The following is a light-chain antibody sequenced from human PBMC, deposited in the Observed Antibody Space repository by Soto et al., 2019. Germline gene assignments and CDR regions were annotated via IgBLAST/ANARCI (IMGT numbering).Light chain of an antibody. CDR1: QCLXIH. CDR2: CAS. CDR3: QQFRNSPWT. V-gene: IGKV3D-15*01. J-gene: IGKJ1*01. Sequence: ALTQCPAALSLSPEDRVTLTCRASQCLXIHLAWYQHKPGQAPRLRXPCASIMDSGGSARISGSGSGTEFTRTISSMQSSELVGYYCQQFRNSPWTFGRGTKVDIK.